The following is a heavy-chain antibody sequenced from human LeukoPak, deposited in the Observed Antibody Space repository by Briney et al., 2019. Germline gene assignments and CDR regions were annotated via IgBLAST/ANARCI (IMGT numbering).Heavy chain of an antibody. V-gene: IGHV3-33*01. D-gene: IGHD1-20*01. Sequence: PGRSLRLSCAASGFTFSSYGMHWVRQAPGKGLEWVTLIWYDGGHEYYADSVKGRFTISRDNSKNTLYLQMNSLRAEDTAVYYCAREPFSISGNYYFDYWGQGTLVTVSS. CDR2: IWYDGGHE. J-gene: IGHJ4*02. CDR1: GFTFSSYG. CDR3: AREPFSISGNYYFDY.